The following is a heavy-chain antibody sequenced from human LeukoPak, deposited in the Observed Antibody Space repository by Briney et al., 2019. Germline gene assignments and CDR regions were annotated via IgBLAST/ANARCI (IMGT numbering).Heavy chain of an antibody. V-gene: IGHV3-30*14. CDR1: GFTFSTYA. CDR3: ARRAGAYSHPYDY. CDR2: ISFDGSNK. Sequence: GGSLRLSCAASGFTFSTYAMHWVRQAPGKGLEWVTVISFDGSNKYYADSVKGRFTISRDNSKNTLYLQMNSLRAEDTAVYYCARRAGAYSHPYDYWGQGTLVTVSS. J-gene: IGHJ4*02. D-gene: IGHD4/OR15-4a*01.